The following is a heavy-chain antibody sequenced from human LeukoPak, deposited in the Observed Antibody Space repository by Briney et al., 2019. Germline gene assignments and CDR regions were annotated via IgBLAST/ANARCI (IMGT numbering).Heavy chain of an antibody. CDR3: ARAIMVYAGEYYFDY. V-gene: IGHV3-23*01. CDR1: GFTFSSYA. Sequence: GGSLRLSCAASGFTFSSYAMSWVRQAPGKGLEWVSAISGSGGSTYYADSVKGRFTISRDNSKNTLYLQMNSLRAEDTAVYYCARAIMVYAGEYYFDYWGQGTLVTVSS. J-gene: IGHJ4*02. CDR2: ISGSGGST. D-gene: IGHD2-8*01.